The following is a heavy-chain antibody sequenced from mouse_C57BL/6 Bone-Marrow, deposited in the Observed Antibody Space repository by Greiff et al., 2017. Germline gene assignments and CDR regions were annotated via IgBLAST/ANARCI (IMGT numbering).Heavy chain of an antibody. CDR3: APGYSSWFAY. Sequence: QVQLQQPGAELVMPGASVKLSCKASGYTFTSYWMHWVKQRPGQGLEWIGEIDPSDSYTNYNQKFKGKSTLTVDKSSSTAYMQLSSLTSEDSAVYYCAPGYSSWFAYWGQGTLVTVSA. J-gene: IGHJ3*01. V-gene: IGHV1-69*01. D-gene: IGHD2-3*01. CDR2: IDPSDSYT. CDR1: GYTFTSYW.